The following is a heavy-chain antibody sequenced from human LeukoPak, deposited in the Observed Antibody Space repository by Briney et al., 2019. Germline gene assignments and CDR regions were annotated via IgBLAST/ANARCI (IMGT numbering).Heavy chain of an antibody. CDR1: GGTFSSYA. D-gene: IGHD2-2*01. CDR2: IIPIFGTA. Sequence: SVKVSCKASGGTFSSYAISWVRQAPGQGLEWMGGIIPIFGTANYAQKFQGRVTITADESTSTAYMELSSLRSEDTAVYYCARVVGSYCSSTSCYGDYYYYYMDVWGKGTTVTVSS. V-gene: IGHV1-69*01. J-gene: IGHJ6*03. CDR3: ARVVGSYCSSTSCYGDYYYYYMDV.